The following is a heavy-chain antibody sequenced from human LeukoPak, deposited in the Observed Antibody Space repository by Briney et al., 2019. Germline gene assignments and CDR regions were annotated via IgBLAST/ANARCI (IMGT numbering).Heavy chain of an antibody. CDR2: IYYSGST. CDR1: GGSISSGDYY. V-gene: IGHV4-30-4*01. J-gene: IGHJ3*02. D-gene: IGHD3-22*01. CDR3: ARGHYYDSSGYFGAFDI. Sequence: SETLSLTCTVYGGSISSGDYYWSWIRQPPGKGLEWIGYIYYSGSTYYNPSLKSRVTISVDTSKNQFSLKLSSVTAADTAVYYCARGHYYDSSGYFGAFDIWGQGTMVTVSS.